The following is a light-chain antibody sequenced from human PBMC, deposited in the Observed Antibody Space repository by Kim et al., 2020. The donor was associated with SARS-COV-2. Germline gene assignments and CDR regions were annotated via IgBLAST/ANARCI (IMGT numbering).Light chain of an antibody. J-gene: IGKJ4*01. Sequence: PGERATLACRASQSIDTSLAWYQHGPGQAPRLLVYAASIRATGVPDRFSGSWSGTDFTLTISSLEPEDFSTYYCQQRDSWPPAVSFGGGTKVDIK. CDR2: AAS. V-gene: IGKV3-11*01. CDR3: QQRDSWPPAVS. CDR1: QSIDTS.